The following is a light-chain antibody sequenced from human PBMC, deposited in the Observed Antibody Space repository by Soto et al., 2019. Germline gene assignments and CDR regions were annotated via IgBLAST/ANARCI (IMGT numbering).Light chain of an antibody. J-gene: IGLJ3*02. Sequence: QSVLTQPPSASGTPGQRVTISCSGSSSNIGNTYVNWYQQFPGTAPKLLIFSNDHRPSGVPDRFSGSKSGTSAYLAISGLRSEDEADYYCAVWDDCLRGHWAFGGGTKLTVL. CDR1: SSNIGNTY. CDR3: AVWDDCLRGHWA. CDR2: SND. V-gene: IGLV1-47*02.